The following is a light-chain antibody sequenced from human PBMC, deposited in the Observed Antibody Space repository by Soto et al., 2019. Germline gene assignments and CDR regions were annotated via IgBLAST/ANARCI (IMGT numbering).Light chain of an antibody. CDR1: QSVSSY. CDR2: DAS. J-gene: IGKJ1*01. CDR3: QQRSNWPL. Sequence: ELVMTQSPATLSVSPGERATLSCRASQSVSSYLAWYQQKPGQAPRLLIYDASNRATGIPARFSGSGSGTDFTLTISSLEPEDFAVYYCQQRSNWPLFGQGTKVDIK. V-gene: IGKV3-11*01.